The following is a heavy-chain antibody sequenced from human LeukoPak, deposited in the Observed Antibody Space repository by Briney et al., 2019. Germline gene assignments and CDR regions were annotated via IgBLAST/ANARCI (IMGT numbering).Heavy chain of an antibody. CDR3: AGGRPNRGKRARAYYGMDV. V-gene: IGHV4-59*01. Sequence: PSETLSLTCTVSGGSISSYYWSWIRQPPGKGLEWIGYIYYSGSTNYNPSLKSRVTISVDTSKNQFSLKLSSVTAADTAVYYCAGGRPNRGKRARAYYGMDVWGQGTTVTVSS. J-gene: IGHJ6*02. CDR2: IYYSGST. CDR1: GGSISSYY. D-gene: IGHD1-14*01.